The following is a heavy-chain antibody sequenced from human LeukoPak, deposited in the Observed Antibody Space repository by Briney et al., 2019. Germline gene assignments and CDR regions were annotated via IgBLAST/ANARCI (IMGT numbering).Heavy chain of an antibody. CDR2: IWYDGSNK. CDR1: GFTFSSYG. CDR3: ARDHWGYRSGGSCSLDY. Sequence: PGRSLRLSCAASGFTFSSYGMHWVRQAPGKGLEWVAVIWYDGSNKYYADSVKGRFTISRDNSKNTLYLQMNSLRAEDTAVYYCARDHWGYRSGGSCSLDYWGQGTLVTVSS. D-gene: IGHD2-15*01. V-gene: IGHV3-33*01. J-gene: IGHJ4*02.